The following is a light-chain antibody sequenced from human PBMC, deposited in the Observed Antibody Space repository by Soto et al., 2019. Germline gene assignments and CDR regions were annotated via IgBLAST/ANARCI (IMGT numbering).Light chain of an antibody. CDR1: SSNIGSNY. Sequence: HSALTQPPSASGTPGQRVTISCSGSSSNIGSNYVYWYQHLTGTAPKLLIYRNNQRPSGVPDRFSGSKSGTSASLAISGLRSEDEADYYWATWDDSLSNYVFGTGTKVTVL. CDR3: ATWDDSLSNYV. V-gene: IGLV1-47*01. J-gene: IGLJ1*01. CDR2: RNN.